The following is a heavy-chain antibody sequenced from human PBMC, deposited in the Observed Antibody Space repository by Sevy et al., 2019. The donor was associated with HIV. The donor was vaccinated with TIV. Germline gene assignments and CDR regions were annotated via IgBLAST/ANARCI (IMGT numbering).Heavy chain of an antibody. CDR2: IKQDGSEK. V-gene: IGHV3-7*01. J-gene: IGHJ6*02. CDR1: GFTFSSYW. Sequence: GESLKISCAASGFTFSSYWMSWVRQAPGKGLEWVANIKQDGSEKYYVDSVKGRFTISRDNAKNSLYLQMNSLSAEDTAVYYCARFWGSRYSKKYYGMDVWGQGTTVTVSS. D-gene: IGHD6-13*01. CDR3: ARFWGSRYSKKYYGMDV.